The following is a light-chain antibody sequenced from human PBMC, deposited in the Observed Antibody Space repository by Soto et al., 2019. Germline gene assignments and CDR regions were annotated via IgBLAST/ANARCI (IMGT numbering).Light chain of an antibody. J-gene: IGKJ3*01. CDR1: QGIRNS. CDR2: GAS. Sequence: DIQMTQSPSSLSASAGDRVTITCRANQGIRNSLAWYQQKPGKVPKLLIYGASTLQSGVPSRFSGSGSGTDFTLTISSLQPEDVATYYCQNYHSAPYTFGPGTKVDIK. CDR3: QNYHSAPYT. V-gene: IGKV1-27*01.